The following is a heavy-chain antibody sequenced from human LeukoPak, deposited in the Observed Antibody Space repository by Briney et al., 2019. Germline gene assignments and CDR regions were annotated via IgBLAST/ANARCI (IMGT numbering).Heavy chain of an antibody. V-gene: IGHV1-46*01. J-gene: IGHJ4*02. CDR3: ARAYSTGWYGY. CDR1: GYAFTSYY. Sequence: ASVKVSCKASGYAFTSYYMHWVRQAPGQGLEWMGIINPSGGSTSYAQKFQGRVTMTRDTSTSTVYMELSSLRSEDTAVYYCARAYSTGWYGYWGQGTLVTVSS. D-gene: IGHD6-19*01. CDR2: INPSGGST.